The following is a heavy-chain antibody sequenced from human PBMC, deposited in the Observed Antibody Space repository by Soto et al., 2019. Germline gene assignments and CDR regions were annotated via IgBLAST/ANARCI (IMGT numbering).Heavy chain of an antibody. CDR2: IYHSGST. J-gene: IGHJ5*02. D-gene: IGHD2-2*01. CDR1: GGSISSSNW. V-gene: IGHV4-4*02. Sequence: PSETLSLTCAVSGGSISSSNWCSWVRQPPGKGLEWIGEIYHSGSTNYNPSLKSRVTISVDKSKNQFSLKLSSVTAADTAVYYCARGESRYQLPNWFDPWGQGTLVTVSS. CDR3: ARGESRYQLPNWFDP.